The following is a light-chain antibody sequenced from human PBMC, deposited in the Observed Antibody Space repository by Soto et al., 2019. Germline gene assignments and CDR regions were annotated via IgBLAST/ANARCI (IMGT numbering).Light chain of an antibody. CDR1: QPIDTF. CDR2: AAS. CDR3: PQSYSTLSIT. J-gene: IGKJ5*01. Sequence: DIQMTQSPSSVSASVGDSVTITCRASQPIDTFLHWYQQNPGRAPNLLIYAASNLQSGVPSRFSGSGSGTYFTLTISSLQPEDFATYYCPQSYSTLSITFGQGTRLEI. V-gene: IGKV1-39*01.